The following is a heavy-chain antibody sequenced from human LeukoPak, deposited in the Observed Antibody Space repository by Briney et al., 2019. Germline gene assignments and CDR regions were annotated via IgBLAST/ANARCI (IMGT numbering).Heavy chain of an antibody. CDR1: AGSMNSGSYY. D-gene: IGHD3-3*01. CDR2: VYTSGSA. CDR3: ARDAYFDFWSGPFEY. V-gene: IGHV4-61*02. J-gene: IGHJ4*02. Sequence: SETLSLTCTVSAGSMNSGSYYWSWIRQSAGKGLEWIGRVYTSGSAYSNPSLKSRVTISIDTSKSQFSLNLTSVTAADTAVYYCARDAYFDFWSGPFEYWGRGTLVTVSS.